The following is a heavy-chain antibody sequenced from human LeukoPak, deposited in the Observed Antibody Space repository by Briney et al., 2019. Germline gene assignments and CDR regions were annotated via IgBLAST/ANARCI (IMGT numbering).Heavy chain of an antibody. Sequence: PSETLSLTCAVSGYSISSGYYWGWIRQPPGKGLEWIGSIYHSGSTYYNPSLKSRVTISVDTSKNQFSLKLSSVTAADTAVYYCAREERRGLYDYWGQGTLVTVSS. CDR3: AREERRGLYDY. D-gene: IGHD3-16*01. CDR1: GYSISSGYY. J-gene: IGHJ4*02. V-gene: IGHV4-38-2*02. CDR2: IYHSGST.